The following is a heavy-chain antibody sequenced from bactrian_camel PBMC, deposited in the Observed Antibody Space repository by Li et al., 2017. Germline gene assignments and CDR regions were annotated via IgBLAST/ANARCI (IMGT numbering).Heavy chain of an antibody. Sequence: HVQLVESGGGSVQAGGSMNLSCAISGDTYSTNCMGWFRQAAGKEREGVAAFARGGSTRSADSVRGRFTISKDNAKNTLLLQMSNLKPEDTAMCYCAAGTSRDGRWFFSLSPADYNYWGQGTQVTVSS. CDR2: FARGGST. CDR3: AAGTSRDGRWFFSLSPADYNY. V-gene: IGHV3S53*01. CDR1: GDTYSTNC. D-gene: IGHD2*01. J-gene: IGHJ4*01.